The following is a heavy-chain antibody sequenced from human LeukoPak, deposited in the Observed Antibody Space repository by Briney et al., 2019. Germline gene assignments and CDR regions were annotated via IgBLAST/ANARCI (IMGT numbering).Heavy chain of an antibody. CDR3: ARDRAAAGRAEYFQH. J-gene: IGHJ1*01. Sequence: SETLSLTCTVSGGSISSGGYYWSWIRQHPGKGLEWIGYIYYSGSTYYNPSLKSRVTISVDTSKNQFSLKLSPVTAADTAVYYCARDRAAAGRAEYFQHWGQGTLVTVSS. D-gene: IGHD6-13*01. CDR1: GGSISSGGYY. V-gene: IGHV4-31*03. CDR2: IYYSGST.